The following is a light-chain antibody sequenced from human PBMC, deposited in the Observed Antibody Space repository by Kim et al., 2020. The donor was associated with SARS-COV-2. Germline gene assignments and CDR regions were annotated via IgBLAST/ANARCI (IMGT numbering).Light chain of an antibody. V-gene: IGLV2-11*01. CDR2: DVS. CDR3: CSYAGSYTYWV. CDR1: SSDVGAYNY. Sequence: QSVTISCTETSSDVGAYNYVSWFQHHPGKAPKLMIYDVSKRPSGVPDRFSGSKSGNTASLTISGLQAEDEGDYYCCSYAGSYTYWVFGGGTQLTVL. J-gene: IGLJ3*02.